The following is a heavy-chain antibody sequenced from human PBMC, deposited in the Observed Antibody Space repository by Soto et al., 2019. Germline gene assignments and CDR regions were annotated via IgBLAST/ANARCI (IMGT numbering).Heavy chain of an antibody. V-gene: IGHV4-31*03. CDR3: ARGSMVRGNYYHYRAMDV. CDR1: CGSISSGGYY. CDR2: IYYSGST. D-gene: IGHD3-10*01. J-gene: IGHJ6*02. Sequence: SETLSLTCTVSCGSISSGGYYWTWIRQHPGKGLEWIGYIYYSGSTYYNPSLKSRVTMSLDTSKNQFSLKLSSVTAADTAVYFCARGSMVRGNYYHYRAMDVWGQGTTVTVSS.